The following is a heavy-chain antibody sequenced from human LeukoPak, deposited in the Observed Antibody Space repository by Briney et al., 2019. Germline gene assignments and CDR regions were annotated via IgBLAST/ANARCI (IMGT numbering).Heavy chain of an antibody. J-gene: IGHJ3*02. CDR3: ARRIYPTAAGTNDAFDI. CDR2: IYPGDSDT. V-gene: IGHV5-51*01. CDR1: GYTFSSYW. Sequence: GESLKISCKGSGYTFSSYWIAWVRQVPGKGLEWMGIIYPGDSDTRYSPSFQGQVTISADKSISTAYLQWSSLKASDTAMYYCARRIYPTAAGTNDAFDIWGQGTMVTVSS. D-gene: IGHD6-13*01.